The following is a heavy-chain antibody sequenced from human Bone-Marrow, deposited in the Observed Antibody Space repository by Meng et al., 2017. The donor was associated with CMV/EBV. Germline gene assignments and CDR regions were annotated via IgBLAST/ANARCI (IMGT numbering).Heavy chain of an antibody. CDR1: FGSSP. J-gene: IGHJ5*02. Sequence: FGSSPISCVRQAPGQRLASIGTLIPILGIAYNAQTFHSTVTITTVTSTSKASMELGSLRSADTAVYYCARGASGYSYGHRPSWFDPWGQGTLVTVSS. D-gene: IGHD5-18*01. V-gene: IGHV1-69*04. CDR3: ARGASGYSYGHRPSWFDP. CDR2: LIPILGIA.